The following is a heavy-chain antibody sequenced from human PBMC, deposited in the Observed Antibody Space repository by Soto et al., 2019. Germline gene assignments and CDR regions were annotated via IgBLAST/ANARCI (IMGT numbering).Heavy chain of an antibody. CDR3: ARGQWGNYYDSSGYYYYYGMDV. CDR2: INAGNGNT. CDR1: GYTVTSYA. J-gene: IGHJ6*04. D-gene: IGHD3-22*01. V-gene: IGHV1-3*01. Sequence: ASVKVSGKASGYTVTSYAMHWVRQAPGQRLEWMGWINAGNGNTKYSQKFQGRVTITRDTSASTAYMELSSLRSEDTAVYYCARGQWGNYYDSSGYYYYYGMDVWGKGTTVTVSS.